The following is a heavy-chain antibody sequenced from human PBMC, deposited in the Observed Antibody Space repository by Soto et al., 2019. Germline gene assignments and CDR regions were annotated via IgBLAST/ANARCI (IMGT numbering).Heavy chain of an antibody. D-gene: IGHD3-22*01. J-gene: IGHJ4*01. CDR3: VKRDDSGGYRGAPFDY. V-gene: IGHV3-23*01. Sequence: GGALRLSCAASGFSFSSYAMTLVRQTPGKGREWVSTISSSGGTTYYADSVKGRFTISRDNSKNTLFLQMNSLRAEDTAIYYFVKRDDSGGYRGAPFDYWGPGSLVTVSS. CDR2: ISSSGGTT. CDR1: GFSFSSYA.